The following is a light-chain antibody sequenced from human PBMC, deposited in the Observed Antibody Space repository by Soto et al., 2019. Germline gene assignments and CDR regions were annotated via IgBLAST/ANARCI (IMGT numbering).Light chain of an antibody. CDR2: LGS. CDR3: MQALQSPRT. CDR1: QSLLHSNGYNY. J-gene: IGKJ1*01. V-gene: IGKV2-28*01. Sequence: EIVLTQSPLSLPVTPGEPASISCKSSQSLLHSNGYNYLDWYLQKPGQSPQLLIFLGSNRASGVPDRFSGSGSGTDLTLKISRVEAEDVGVYYCMQALQSPRTFCQGTKVDI.